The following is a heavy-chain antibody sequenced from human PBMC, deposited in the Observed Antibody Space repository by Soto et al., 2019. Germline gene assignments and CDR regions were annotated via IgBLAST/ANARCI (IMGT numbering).Heavy chain of an antibody. CDR2: IHYSGST. J-gene: IGHJ3*01. CDR1: GGAISRGEYY. Sequence: PSERRCLTGTVSGGAISRGEYYWSWIRQPPGKGLEWIGYIHYSGSTSYTPSLQSRLPISVDTFKNQFSLKLRTVTPADTAVYFCARASDSHPAGGQGTIVTLPS. D-gene: IGHD3-22*01. V-gene: IGHV4-30-4*01. CDR3: ARASDSHPA.